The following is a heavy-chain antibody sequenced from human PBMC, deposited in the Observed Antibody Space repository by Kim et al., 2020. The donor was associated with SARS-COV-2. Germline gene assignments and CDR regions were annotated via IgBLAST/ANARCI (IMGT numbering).Heavy chain of an antibody. Sequence: GGSLRLSCAASGFTFSGSAMHWVRQASGKGREWVGRIRGKANSYATAYAASVKGRFTISRDDSKSTAYLQMNSLKTEDTAVYYCTHSWLAWGQGTLVTVSS. J-gene: IGHJ5*02. CDR2: IRGKANSYAT. CDR3: THSWLA. CDR1: GFTFSGSA. V-gene: IGHV3-73*01. D-gene: IGHD6-13*01.